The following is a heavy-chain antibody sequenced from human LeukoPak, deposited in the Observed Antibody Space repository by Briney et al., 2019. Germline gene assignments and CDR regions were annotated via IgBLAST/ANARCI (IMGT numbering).Heavy chain of an antibody. CDR1: GFAFSNYG. CDR3: ARAYGNNGMDV. V-gene: IGHV3-53*01. Sequence: GGSLRLSCAASGFAFSNYGMTWVRQAPGKGLEWVSVLYSGGYANYTGSVEGRFSISRDDSKNTLYLQMNSLRADDTALYYCARAYGNNGMDVWGQGTTVTVSS. D-gene: IGHD4-23*01. J-gene: IGHJ6*02. CDR2: LYSGGYA.